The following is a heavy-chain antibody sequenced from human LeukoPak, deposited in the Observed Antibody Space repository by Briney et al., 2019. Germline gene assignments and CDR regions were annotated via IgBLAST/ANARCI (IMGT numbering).Heavy chain of an antibody. Sequence: SVKVSCKASGGTFSSYAISWVRQAPGQGFEWMGRIIPILGIANYAQKFQGRVTITADKSTSTAYMELSSLRSEDTAVYYCARETPTGSSSPRFDYWGQGTLVTVSS. D-gene: IGHD6-6*01. CDR1: GGTFSSYA. CDR3: ARETPTGSSSPRFDY. J-gene: IGHJ4*02. CDR2: IIPILGIA. V-gene: IGHV1-69*04.